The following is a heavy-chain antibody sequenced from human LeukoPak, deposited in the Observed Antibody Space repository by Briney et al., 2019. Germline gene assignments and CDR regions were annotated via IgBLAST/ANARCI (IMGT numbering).Heavy chain of an antibody. CDR1: GGTFSSYA. Sequence: ASVKVSCKASGGTFSSYAISWVRQAPGQGLEWMGRIIPIFGIANYAQKFQGRVTITADKSTSTAYMELSRLRSDDTAVYYCARGDRITMIRGVFDYWGQGTLVTVSS. CDR2: IIPIFGIA. V-gene: IGHV1-69*04. J-gene: IGHJ4*02. CDR3: ARGDRITMIRGVFDY. D-gene: IGHD3-10*01.